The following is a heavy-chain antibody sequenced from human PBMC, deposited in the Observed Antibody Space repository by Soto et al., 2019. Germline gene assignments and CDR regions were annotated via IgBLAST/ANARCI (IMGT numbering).Heavy chain of an antibody. Sequence: QVQLVQSGAEVKKPGSSVKVSCKASGGTFSSDTITWVRQAPGQGLEWMGGIIPMFGTANYAQKFKGRLTITADESTSTAYMELSSLRSDDTAIYYCSRAFRLHGGGDVWGQGTTVTVSS. V-gene: IGHV1-69*01. J-gene: IGHJ6*02. CDR3: SRAFRLHGGGDV. CDR1: GGTFSSDT. D-gene: IGHD2-15*01. CDR2: IIPMFGTA.